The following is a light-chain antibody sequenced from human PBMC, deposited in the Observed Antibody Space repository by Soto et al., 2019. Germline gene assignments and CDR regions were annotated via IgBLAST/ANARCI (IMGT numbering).Light chain of an antibody. CDR1: QSVSSN. J-gene: IGKJ1*01. CDR2: GAS. Sequence: EIVMAQSPDTHFVPLGEGATLSCRVSQSVSSNYLAWYQQKPGQAPRLLIYGASSRATGIPARFSGSGSGTEFTLTISSLQSEDFAVYYCQQFNNWPRTFGQGTKVDI. CDR3: QQFNNWPRT. V-gene: IGKV3D-15*01.